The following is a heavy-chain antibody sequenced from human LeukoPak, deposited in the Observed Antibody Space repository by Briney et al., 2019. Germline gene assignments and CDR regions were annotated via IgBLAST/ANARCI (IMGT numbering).Heavy chain of an antibody. J-gene: IGHJ1*01. Sequence: GGSLRLSCAASGFTFSSYWMNWVRQAPGKGLEWVSSISSSSTYIYYADSVKGRFTISRDNAKNSLYLQMNSLRADDTAIYYCARESRSVVTRYFQHWGQGTLVTVSS. D-gene: IGHD4-23*01. CDR1: GFTFSSYW. V-gene: IGHV3-21*01. CDR2: ISSSSTYI. CDR3: ARESRSVVTRYFQH.